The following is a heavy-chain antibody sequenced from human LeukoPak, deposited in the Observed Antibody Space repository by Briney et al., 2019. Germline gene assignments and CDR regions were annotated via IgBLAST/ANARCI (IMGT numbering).Heavy chain of an antibody. CDR2: IYPGDSET. V-gene: IGHV5-51*01. CDR3: ARRYYYDSSGYYLAHDAFDI. CDR1: GYSFTSHW. D-gene: IGHD3-22*01. Sequence: MLGEPLKVSCKGSGYSFTSHWIGWVRQMPGKGLDWMGIIYPGDSETRYSPSFQGQVTISADKSISTAYLQWSSLKASDTAMYYCARRYYYDSSGYYLAHDAFDIWGQGTMVTVSS. J-gene: IGHJ3*02.